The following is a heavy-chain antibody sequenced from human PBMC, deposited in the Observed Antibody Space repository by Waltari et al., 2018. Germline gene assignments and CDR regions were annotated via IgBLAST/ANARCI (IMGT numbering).Heavy chain of an antibody. Sequence: EVQLVQSGAEVKKPGESLKISCKGSGYSFTSYWIGWVRQMPGKGLEWMGISEPGDTDTRDSPAFQGQVTISADKSISTAYLQWSSLKASDTAMYYCAGQRAAAGTGYNWFDPWGQGTLVTVSS. D-gene: IGHD6-13*01. V-gene: IGHV5-51*01. CDR1: GYSFTSYW. CDR3: AGQRAAAGTGYNWFDP. CDR2: SEPGDTDT. J-gene: IGHJ5*02.